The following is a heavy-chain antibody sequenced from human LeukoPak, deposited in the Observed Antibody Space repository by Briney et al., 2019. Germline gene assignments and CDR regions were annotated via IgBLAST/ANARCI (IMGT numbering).Heavy chain of an antibody. CDR2: IYYSGST. CDR1: GGSISSSSYY. D-gene: IGHD2-2*01. Sequence: SETLSLTCTVSGGSISSSSYYWGWIRQPPGKGLEWIGYIYYSGSTNYNPSLKSRVTISVDTSKNQFSLKLSSVTAADTAVYYCARSVSGWYQLLRRRRYFDYWGQGTLVTVSS. CDR3: ARSVSGWYQLLRRRRYFDY. V-gene: IGHV4-61*05. J-gene: IGHJ4*02.